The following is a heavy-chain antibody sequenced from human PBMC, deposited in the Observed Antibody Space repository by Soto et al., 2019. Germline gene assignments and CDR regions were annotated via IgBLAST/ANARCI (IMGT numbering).Heavy chain of an antibody. J-gene: IGHJ4*02. Sequence: SVKVSCKASGGTFSSYAISWVRQAPGQGLEWMGGIIPIFGTANYAQKFQGRVTITADESTSTAYMELSSLRSEDTAVYYCARDSGKSLVVAGRKTFDYWGQGTLVTVSS. CDR2: IIPIFGTA. D-gene: IGHD6-19*01. CDR1: GGTFSSYA. CDR3: ARDSGKSLVVAGRKTFDY. V-gene: IGHV1-69*13.